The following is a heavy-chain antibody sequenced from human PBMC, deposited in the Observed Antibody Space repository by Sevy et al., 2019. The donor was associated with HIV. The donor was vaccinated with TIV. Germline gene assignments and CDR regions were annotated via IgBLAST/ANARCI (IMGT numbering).Heavy chain of an antibody. Sequence: GGSLRLSCAASGFSFNIYSMSWVSQTPGKGLESVATLSFGCGKINHADSVKGRFTMSRDDSKNAVYLQMNNLRVEDTAIYYCAREGCTKPHDYWGQGTLVTVSS. J-gene: IGHJ4*02. D-gene: IGHD2-8*01. CDR2: LSFGCGKI. V-gene: IGHV3-23*01. CDR3: AREGCTKPHDY. CDR1: GFSFNIYS.